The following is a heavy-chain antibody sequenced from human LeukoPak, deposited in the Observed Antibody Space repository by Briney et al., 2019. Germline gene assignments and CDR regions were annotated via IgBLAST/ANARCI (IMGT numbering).Heavy chain of an antibody. V-gene: IGHV1-18*01. CDR1: GYTFTSYG. CDR3: ARDRFLEWFPLLRAFDI. CDR2: ISAYNGNT. Sequence: ASVKVSCKASGYTFTSYGISWVRQAPGQGLEWMGWISAYNGNTNYAQKLQGRVTMTTDTSTSTAYMELRSLRSDDTAVYYCARDRFLEWFPLLRAFDIWGQGTMVTVSS. D-gene: IGHD3-3*01. J-gene: IGHJ3*02.